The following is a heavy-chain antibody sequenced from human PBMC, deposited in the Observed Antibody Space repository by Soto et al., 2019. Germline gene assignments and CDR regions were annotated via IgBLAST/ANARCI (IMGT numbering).Heavy chain of an antibody. D-gene: IGHD2-15*01. CDR1: GFTFSSYS. V-gene: IGHV3-48*01. J-gene: IGHJ5*02. CDR3: ARGRSRYCSGGSCHSTHVSWFEP. CDR2: ISSSSSTI. Sequence: PGGSLTLSCAASGFTFSSYSMNWVRQAPGKGLEWVSYISSSSSTIYYADSVKGRFTISRDNAKNSLYLQMNSLRAEDTAVCYCARGRSRYCSGGSCHSTHVSWFEPWGQGTLVTVSS.